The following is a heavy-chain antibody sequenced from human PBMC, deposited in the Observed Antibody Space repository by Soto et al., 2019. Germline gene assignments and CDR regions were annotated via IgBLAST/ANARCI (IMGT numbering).Heavy chain of an antibody. CDR1: GDSVSSTSAA. CDR3: ARIHSSSSSDMDV. CDR2: TYYRSRWYY. Sequence: SQTLSLTCVLSGDSVSSTSAAWNWIRQSPSRGLEWLGRTYYRSRWYYGYAVSVKSRITINPDTSKNQFSLQLNSVTPEDTAVYYCARIHSSSSSDMDVWGQGTTVTVSS. V-gene: IGHV6-1*01. J-gene: IGHJ6*02. D-gene: IGHD6-6*01.